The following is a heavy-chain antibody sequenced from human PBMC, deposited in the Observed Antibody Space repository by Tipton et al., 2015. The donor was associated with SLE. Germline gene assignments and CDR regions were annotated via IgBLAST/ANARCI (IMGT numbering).Heavy chain of an antibody. V-gene: IGHV4-59*01. CDR1: GGSMRSYY. CDR2: IYYSGST. J-gene: IGHJ3*02. Sequence: TLSLTCTVSGGSMRSYYWSWIRQPPGKGLEWIGYIYYSGSTNYNPSLRSRVTISVDTSKNQFSLKLSSVTAADTAIYYCARLYYYDSSNYPPDAFDIWGQGTMVTVSS. CDR3: ARLYYYDSSNYPPDAFDI. D-gene: IGHD3-22*01.